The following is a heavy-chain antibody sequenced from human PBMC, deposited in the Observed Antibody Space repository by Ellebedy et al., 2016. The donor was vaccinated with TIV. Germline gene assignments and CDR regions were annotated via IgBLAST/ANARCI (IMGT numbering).Heavy chain of an antibody. Sequence: ASVKVSCKASGYTFTSYDINWVRQATGQGLEWMGWMNPNSGNTGYAQKFQGRVTITRNTSISTAYMELSSLRSDDTAVYYCARVGGAYYYDSSGYYYPGGMDVWGQGTTVTVSS. CDR1: GYTFTSYD. CDR3: ARVGGAYYYDSSGYYYPGGMDV. V-gene: IGHV1-8*03. CDR2: MNPNSGNT. J-gene: IGHJ6*02. D-gene: IGHD3-22*01.